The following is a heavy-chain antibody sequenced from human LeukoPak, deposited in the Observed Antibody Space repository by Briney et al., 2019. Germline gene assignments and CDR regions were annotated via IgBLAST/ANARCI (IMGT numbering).Heavy chain of an antibody. V-gene: IGHV4-61*01. CDR1: GGSISSSSHY. CDR2: LYYSGST. CDR3: ARGGSGISNAFDI. D-gene: IGHD3-10*01. J-gene: IGHJ3*02. Sequence: SETLSLTCTVSGGSISSSSHYWSWIRQPPGKGLEWIGYLYYSGSTNSNPSLKSRVTMSVDTSKNQFSLKLRSVTAADTAVYYCARGGSGISNAFDIWGQGTMVTVSS.